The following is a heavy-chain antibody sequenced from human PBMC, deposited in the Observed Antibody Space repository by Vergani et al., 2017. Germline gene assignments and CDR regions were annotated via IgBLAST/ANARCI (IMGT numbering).Heavy chain of an antibody. J-gene: IGHJ6*04. CDR1: GFTFSSYG. Sequence: QVQLVESGGGVVQPGRSLRLSCAASGFTFSSYGMHWVRQAPGKGLEWVAVIYSGGSTYYADSVKGRFTISRDNSKNTLYLQMNSLRAEDTAVYYCARGLYDSSGSRDVWGKGTTVTVSS. V-gene: IGHV3-NL1*01. CDR3: ARGLYDSSGSRDV. D-gene: IGHD3-22*01. CDR2: IYSGGST.